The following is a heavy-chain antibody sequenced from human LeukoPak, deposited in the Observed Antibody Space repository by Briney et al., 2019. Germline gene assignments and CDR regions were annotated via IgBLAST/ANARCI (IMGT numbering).Heavy chain of an antibody. V-gene: IGHV1-18*01. CDR1: GGTFSSYA. CDR2: ISAYNGNT. J-gene: IGHJ4*02. CDR3: ARGERTIFGVVPREFDY. D-gene: IGHD3-3*01. Sequence: GASVKVSCKASGGTFSSYAISWVRQAPGQGLEWMGWISAYNGNTNYAQKLQGRVTMTTDTSTSTAYMELRSLRSDDTAVYYCARGERTIFGVVPREFDYWGQGTLVTVSS.